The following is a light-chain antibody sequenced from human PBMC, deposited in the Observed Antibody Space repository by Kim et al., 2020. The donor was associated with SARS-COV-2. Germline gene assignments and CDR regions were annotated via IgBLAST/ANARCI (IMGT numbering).Light chain of an antibody. Sequence: ASVGDRVTITCRASQDIRNDLVWYQQNPGRAPKRLIYGASSLQSAVPSRFSGSGSGTEFTLTISSVQPEDFATYFCLQHSTYPITFGQGTRLEIK. CDR3: LQHSTYPIT. CDR1: QDIRND. J-gene: IGKJ5*01. V-gene: IGKV1-17*01. CDR2: GAS.